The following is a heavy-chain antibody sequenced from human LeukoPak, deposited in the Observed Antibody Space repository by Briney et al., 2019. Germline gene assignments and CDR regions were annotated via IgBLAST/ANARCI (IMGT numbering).Heavy chain of an antibody. J-gene: IGHJ4*02. CDR2: IIPIFGTA. CDR1: GGTFSSYA. D-gene: IGHD3-22*01. V-gene: IGHV1-69*05. CDR3: AREKYYYDSSGYSEKPHFDY. Sequence: ASVKVSCKASGGTFSSYAIGWVRQAPGQGLEWMGRIIPIFGTANYAQKFQGRVTITTDESTSTAYMELSSLRSEDTAVYYCAREKYYYDSSGYSEKPHFDYWGQGTLVTVSS.